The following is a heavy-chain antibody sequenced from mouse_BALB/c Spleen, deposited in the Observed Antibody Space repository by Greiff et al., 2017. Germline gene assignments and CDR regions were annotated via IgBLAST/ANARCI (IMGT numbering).Heavy chain of an antibody. CDR1: GYSITSGYY. Sequence: ESGPGLVKPSQSLSLTCSVTGYSITSGYYWNWIRQFPGNKLEWMGYISYDGSNNYNPSLKNRISITRDTSKNQFFLKLNSVTTEDTATYYCARARVLYYYAMDYWGQGTSVTVSS. CDR2: ISYDGSN. J-gene: IGHJ4*01. D-gene: IGHD3-1*01. CDR3: ARARVLYYYAMDY. V-gene: IGHV3-6*02.